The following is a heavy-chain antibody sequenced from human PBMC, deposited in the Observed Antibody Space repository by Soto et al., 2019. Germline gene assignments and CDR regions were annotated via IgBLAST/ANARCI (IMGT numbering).Heavy chain of an antibody. J-gene: IGHJ6*02. CDR2: IYYSGST. CDR3: ARDVALHYYGSGSYYNGYYYYYGMDV. D-gene: IGHD3-10*01. CDR1: GGSISSYY. V-gene: IGHV4-59*01. Sequence: PSETLSLTCTVSGGSISSYYWSWIRQPPGKGLEWIGYIYYSGSTNYNPSLKSRVTISVDTSKNQFSLKLSSVTAADTAVYYCARDVALHYYGSGSYYNGYYYYYGMDVWGQGTTVTVSS.